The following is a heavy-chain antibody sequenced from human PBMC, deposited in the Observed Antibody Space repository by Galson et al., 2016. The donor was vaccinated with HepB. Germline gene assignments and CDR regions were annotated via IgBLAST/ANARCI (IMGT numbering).Heavy chain of an antibody. CDR3: ARDPHWRYFDRSHSQYYFSGMDV. D-gene: IGHD3-9*01. J-gene: IGHJ6*02. V-gene: IGHV3-48*02. CDR2: RGSGRSAI. CDR1: GFVFTSNR. Sequence: SLRLSCAASGFVFTSNRMNWVRQAPGKGLEWVADRGSGRSAIYYAASEKGPVTIRINNAKDSLFLQMNSLTDEDAAVYYGARDPHWRYFDRSHSQYYFSGMDVWGQGTAVTVSS.